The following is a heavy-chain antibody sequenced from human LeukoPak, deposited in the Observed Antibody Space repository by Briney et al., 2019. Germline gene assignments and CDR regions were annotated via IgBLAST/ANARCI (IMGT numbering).Heavy chain of an antibody. CDR1: GYTFSNYY. V-gene: IGHV1-2*04. Sequence: ASVKVSCKASGYTFSNYYMHWVRQAPGQGLEWMGWINPNSGDTNYAQKFQGWVTITRDTSITTAYMELSRLRSDDTAVYYCARAFDYYGSGSALDYYYGMDVWGQGTTVTVSS. J-gene: IGHJ6*02. CDR2: INPNSGDT. D-gene: IGHD3-10*01. CDR3: ARAFDYYGSGSALDYYYGMDV.